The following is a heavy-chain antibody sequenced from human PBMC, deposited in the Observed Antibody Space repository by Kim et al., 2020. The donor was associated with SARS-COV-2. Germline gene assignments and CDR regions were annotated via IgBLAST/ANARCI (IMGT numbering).Heavy chain of an antibody. CDR1: GGTFSSYA. V-gene: IGHV1-69*13. Sequence: SVKVSCKASGGTFSSYAISWVRQAPGQGLEWMVGIIPIFGTANYAQKFQGRVTITEDESTSTAYMELSSLRSEDTAGYYCAREKVYDFWSGYYLYYYYYGMAVWGQGTTVTVSS. CDR3: AREKVYDFWSGYYLYYYYYGMAV. D-gene: IGHD3-3*01. J-gene: IGHJ6*02. CDR2: IIPIFGTA.